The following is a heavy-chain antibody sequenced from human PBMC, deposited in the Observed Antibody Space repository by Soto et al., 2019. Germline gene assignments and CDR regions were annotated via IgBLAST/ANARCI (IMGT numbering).Heavy chain of an antibody. CDR2: ISSSSSYI. J-gene: IGHJ4*02. V-gene: IGHV3-21*01. CDR3: ARPYDSSGYPPHY. D-gene: IGHD3-22*01. CDR1: GFTFSSYS. Sequence: GGLLRLSCAASGFTFSSYSMNWVRQAPGKGLEWVSSISSSSSYIYYADSVKGRFTISRDNAKNSLYLQMNSLRAEDTAVYYCARPYDSSGYPPHYWGQGTLVTVSS.